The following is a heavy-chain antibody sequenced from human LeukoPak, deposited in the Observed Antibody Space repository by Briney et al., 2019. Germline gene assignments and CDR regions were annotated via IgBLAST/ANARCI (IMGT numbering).Heavy chain of an antibody. D-gene: IGHD2-8*02. V-gene: IGHV3-21*01. Sequence: PGGSLRLSCAASGFTFSSYSMNWVRQAPGKGLEWVSSISSSSSYIYYADSVKGRFTISRDNAKNSLYLQMNSLRAEDTAVYYCASLRVVGGPSGYYYYGMDVWGQGTTVTVSS. J-gene: IGHJ6*02. CDR2: ISSSSSYI. CDR3: ASLRVVGGPSGYYYYGMDV. CDR1: GFTFSSYS.